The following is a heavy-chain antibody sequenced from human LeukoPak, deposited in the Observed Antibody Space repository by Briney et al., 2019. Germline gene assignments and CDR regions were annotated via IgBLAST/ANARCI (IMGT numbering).Heavy chain of an antibody. CDR2: IYPNTGGT. J-gene: IGHJ4*02. CDR3: ATLGTYRPF. Sequence: GASVKVSCKTSGYTFTGYYMHWMRQAPGQGLEWMGWIYPNTGGTKYAQNLQGRVTMTTDTSITTAYMELSRLSSDDTAVYYCATLGTYRPFWGQGTLVTVSS. D-gene: IGHD1-1*01. V-gene: IGHV1-2*02. CDR1: GYTFTGYY.